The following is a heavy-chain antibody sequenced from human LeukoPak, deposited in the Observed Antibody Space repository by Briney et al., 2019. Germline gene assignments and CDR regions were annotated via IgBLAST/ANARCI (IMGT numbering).Heavy chain of an antibody. Sequence: ASLKVSCKASGYTFIGYYIHWVRQAPGQGLEWRGWINPNTGGTNYAQEFQGRVTMTRDTSISTAYMELSRVRSDDTAVYYCAREARVPTHYYDSSGPRAAFDIWGQGTMVTVSS. D-gene: IGHD3-22*01. CDR1: GYTFIGYY. V-gene: IGHV1-2*02. CDR3: AREARVPTHYYDSSGPRAAFDI. CDR2: INPNTGGT. J-gene: IGHJ3*02.